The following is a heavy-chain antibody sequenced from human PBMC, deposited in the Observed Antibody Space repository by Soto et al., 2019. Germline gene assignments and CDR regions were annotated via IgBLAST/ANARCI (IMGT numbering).Heavy chain of an antibody. V-gene: IGHV3-13*01. Sequence: GGSLRLSCAASGFTFSSYDMHWVRQATGKGLEWVSAIGTAGDTYYPGSVKGRFTISRENAKNSLYLQMNSLRAGDTAVYYCARASPQTYYYYMDVWGKGTTVTVSS. J-gene: IGHJ6*03. CDR2: IGTAGDT. CDR1: GFTFSSYD. CDR3: ARASPQTYYYYMDV.